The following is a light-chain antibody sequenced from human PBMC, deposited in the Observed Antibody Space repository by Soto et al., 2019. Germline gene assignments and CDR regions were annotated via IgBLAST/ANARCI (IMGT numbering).Light chain of an antibody. CDR2: GAS. V-gene: IGKV3-15*01. J-gene: IGKJ1*01. Sequence: EIVMTLSPATLSVSPGERATLSCRASQSVSSNLAWYQQKPGQAPRLLLYGASTRATGIPARFSGSGSGTEFTLTISSLQSEDFAVYYCQQYNNWPRWTFGQGTKVDIK. CDR3: QQYNNWPRWT. CDR1: QSVSSN.